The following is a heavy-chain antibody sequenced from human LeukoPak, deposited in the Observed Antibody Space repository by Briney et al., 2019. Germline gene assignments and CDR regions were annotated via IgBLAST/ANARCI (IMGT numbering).Heavy chain of an antibody. CDR2: IPYDGSNK. CDR3: ARDKNYYDSSGYREGNFDY. J-gene: IGHJ4*02. V-gene: IGHV3-30-3*01. D-gene: IGHD3-22*01. CDR1: GFTFSSYA. Sequence: GGSLRLSCAASGFTFSSYAMHWVRQAPGKGLEWVAVIPYDGSNKYYADSVKGRFTISRDNSKNTLYLQMNSLRAEDTAVYYCARDKNYYDSSGYREGNFDYWGQGTLVTVSS.